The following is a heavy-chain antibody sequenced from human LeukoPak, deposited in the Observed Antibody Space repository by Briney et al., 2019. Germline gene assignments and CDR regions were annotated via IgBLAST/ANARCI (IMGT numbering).Heavy chain of an antibody. CDR1: GFTFSSYA. CDR3: AKFVWFGELIYYFDY. D-gene: IGHD3-10*01. J-gene: IGHJ4*02. CDR2: ISGSGGST. Sequence: GGSLRLSCAASGFTFSSYAMSWVRQAPGKGLEWVSAISGSGGSTYYADSVKGRFTISRDNSKNTLYLQMNSLRAEDTAVYYGAKFVWFGELIYYFDYWGQGTLVTVSS. V-gene: IGHV3-23*01.